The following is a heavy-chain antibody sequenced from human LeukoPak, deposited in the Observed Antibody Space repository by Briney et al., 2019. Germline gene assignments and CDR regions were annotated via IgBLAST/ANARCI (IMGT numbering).Heavy chain of an antibody. CDR3: ARLDFGDSGSEYFDY. CDR1: GYTFTSYW. CDR2: IYPGDSDT. Sequence: GESLKISCKASGYTFTSYWIAWVRQMPGKGLEWMGMIYPGDSDTRYSPSFQGQVTISADKSISSAYLQWSSLNASDTATYYCARLDFGDSGSEYFDYWGQGTLVTVSS. D-gene: IGHD4-17*01. V-gene: IGHV5-51*01. J-gene: IGHJ4*02.